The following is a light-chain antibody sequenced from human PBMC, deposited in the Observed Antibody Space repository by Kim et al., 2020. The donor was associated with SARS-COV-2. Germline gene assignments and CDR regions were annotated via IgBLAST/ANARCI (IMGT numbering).Light chain of an antibody. CDR2: DAS. CDR1: QDISNY. V-gene: IGKV1-33*01. CDR3: QQYDNLLIT. J-gene: IGKJ5*01. Sequence: ASVGDRVTISCQASQDISNYLNWYQQKPEKAPKLLIYDASNLETGVPSRFSGSGSGTDFTFTISSLQPEDIATYYCQQYDNLLITFGQGTRLEIK.